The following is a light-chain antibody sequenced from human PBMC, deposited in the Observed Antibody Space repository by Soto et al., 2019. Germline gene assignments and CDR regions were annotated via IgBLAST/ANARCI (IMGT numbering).Light chain of an antibody. CDR2: DVS. J-gene: IGKJ4*01. CDR3: QQYDNLQLT. CDR1: QDISNY. Sequence: DIQMTQSPSSLSASVGDRVTITCQASQDISNYLNWYQQKPGKAPKLLIYDVSNLEKGGPSRFSGSGSGTDFTFTISSLQPEDIATYYCQQYDNLQLTFGGGTKVEIK. V-gene: IGKV1-33*01.